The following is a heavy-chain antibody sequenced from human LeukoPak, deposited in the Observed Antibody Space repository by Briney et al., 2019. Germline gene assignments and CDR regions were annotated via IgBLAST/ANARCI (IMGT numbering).Heavy chain of an antibody. CDR1: GYSFTGYF. J-gene: IGHJ4*02. V-gene: IGHV1-2*02. Sequence: VSVKVSCKASGYSFTGYFIHWVRQAPGQGLEWVGWINPTSGATSYAQKFQGRVTMTRDTSISTAYMGVFRLRSDDTAVYYCASTYGSKYWGQGTLVTVSS. CDR3: ASTYGSKY. D-gene: IGHD4-17*01. CDR2: INPTSGAT.